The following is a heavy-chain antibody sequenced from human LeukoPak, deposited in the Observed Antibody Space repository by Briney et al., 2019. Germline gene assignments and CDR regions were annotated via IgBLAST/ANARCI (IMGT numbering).Heavy chain of an antibody. Sequence: ASVKVSCKASGYTFTSYGISWVRQAPGQGLEWMGWISAYNGNTNYAQKLQGGVTMTTDTSTSTAYMELRSLRSDDTAVYYCARDRVILGRGSYRSPLGYWGQGTLVTVSS. CDR2: ISAYNGNT. CDR1: GYTFTSYG. J-gene: IGHJ4*02. D-gene: IGHD3-16*02. V-gene: IGHV1-18*01. CDR3: ARDRVILGRGSYRSPLGY.